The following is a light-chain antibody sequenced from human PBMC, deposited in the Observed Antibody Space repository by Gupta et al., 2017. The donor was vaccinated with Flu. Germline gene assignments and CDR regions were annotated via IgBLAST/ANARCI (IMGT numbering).Light chain of an antibody. CDR3: QKYNSAPRT. Sequence: GDRVIITCRARQGISNYLSWYQQQPRKVPKLLIYAASTLQSGVPSRFSGSGSGTDFILTISSLQPEDVATYYCQKYNSAPRTFGQGTKVEIK. CDR1: QGISNY. J-gene: IGKJ1*01. V-gene: IGKV1-27*01. CDR2: AAS.